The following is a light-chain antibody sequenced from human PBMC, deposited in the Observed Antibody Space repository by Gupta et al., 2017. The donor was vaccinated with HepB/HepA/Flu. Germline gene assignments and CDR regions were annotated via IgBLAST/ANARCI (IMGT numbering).Light chain of an antibody. CDR3: VTWDSSLSAVV. J-gene: IGLJ2*01. CDR2: ENN. Sequence: QSVLTQPPSVTAAQGQTVTNHLIGRSSNIGNKYVSWYQQLPGTAPKLLIYENNNRPSGIPDRFSGSKSGTSATLGINGLQTGDEADYYCVTWDSSLSAVVLGGGTKVTVL. V-gene: IGLV1-51*02. CDR1: SSNIGNKY.